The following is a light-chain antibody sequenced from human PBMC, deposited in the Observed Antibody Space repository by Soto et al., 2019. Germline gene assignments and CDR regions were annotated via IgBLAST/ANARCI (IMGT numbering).Light chain of an antibody. V-gene: IGKV3-20*01. Sequence: EIVMTQSPATLSVSPGERATLSCRASQSVSRKLAWYQQTPGQAPRLLIYDASNRATGIPARFSGSGSGTDFTLTISRLEPEDFAVYYCQQYGSSPSITFGQGTRLEIK. J-gene: IGKJ5*01. CDR3: QQYGSSPSIT. CDR1: QSVSRK. CDR2: DAS.